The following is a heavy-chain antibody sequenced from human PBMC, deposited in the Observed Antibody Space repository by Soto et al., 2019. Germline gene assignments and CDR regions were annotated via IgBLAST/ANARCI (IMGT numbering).Heavy chain of an antibody. CDR3: AKGKXXXXXXFDY. Sequence: GGSLRLSXAASGFTFSNFAXXWVRQAPGRGLGWVSGISXSXRDXXXXXXXKDRFTVSRDNSKNTXYLQMNSLRAEXXXXXXXAKGKXXXXXXFDYXGQGALV. J-gene: IGHJ4*02. CDR2: ISXSXRDX. V-gene: IGHV3-23*01. CDR1: GFTFSNFA.